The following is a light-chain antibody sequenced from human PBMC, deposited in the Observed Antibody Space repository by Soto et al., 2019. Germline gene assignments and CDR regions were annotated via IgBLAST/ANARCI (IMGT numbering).Light chain of an antibody. CDR3: CSYTTSNPPHIV. J-gene: IGLJ1*01. Sequence: SGLNEPPSVSGCRGQSITISCTGTSSDFGGYNYVSWYQQHPGKAPKFMIYDVSYRPSGVSNRFSGSKSGNTASLTISGLQAEDEADYSCCSYTTSNPPHIVFRPGTTVPVL. CDR1: SSDFGGYNY. CDR2: DVS. V-gene: IGLV2-14*01.